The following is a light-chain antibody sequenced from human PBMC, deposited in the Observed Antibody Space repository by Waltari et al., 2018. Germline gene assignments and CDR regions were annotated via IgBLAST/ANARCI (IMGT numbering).Light chain of an antibody. V-gene: IGLV3-21*02. CDR3: QVWDSNSDHLVM. J-gene: IGLJ3*02. Sequence: SYVVTQPPSVSVAPGQTARITCGGNNIGTKSVHWYQQKPGQAPVLVVYDVIDRPSGISERCAGDNSGNTATLTIRRVEAGDEADYYCQVWDSNSDHLVMFGGETKLTVL. CDR2: DVI. CDR1: NIGTKS.